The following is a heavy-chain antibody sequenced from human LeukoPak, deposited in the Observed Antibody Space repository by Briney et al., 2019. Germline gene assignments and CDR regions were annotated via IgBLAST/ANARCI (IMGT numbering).Heavy chain of an antibody. V-gene: IGHV3-21*01. CDR2: ISSSSSYI. Sequence: GGSLSLSCAASGFTFSSYSMNWVRHAPGKGLEWVSSISSSSSYIYYADSVKGRFTISRDNATNPLYLQMNSLRAEDTAVYYCARAGTSSSWSFDYWGQRTLVTASS. CDR1: GFTFSSYS. CDR3: ARAGTSSSWSFDY. D-gene: IGHD6-13*01. J-gene: IGHJ4*02.